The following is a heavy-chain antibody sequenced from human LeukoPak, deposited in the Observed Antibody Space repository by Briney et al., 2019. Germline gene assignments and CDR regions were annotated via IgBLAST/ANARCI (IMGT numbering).Heavy chain of an antibody. Sequence: SETLSLTCTVSADSVSNTKYYWGWIRQPPGKGLEWIGIIHYSGSTYYNPSLKSRVTISVDTSKNQFSLKLSSVTAADTAVYYCASGTYDSSGYYYVIFDYWGQGTLVTVSS. D-gene: IGHD3-22*01. CDR3: ASGTYDSSGYYYVIFDY. CDR2: IHYSGST. CDR1: ADSVSNTKYY. V-gene: IGHV4-39*07. J-gene: IGHJ4*02.